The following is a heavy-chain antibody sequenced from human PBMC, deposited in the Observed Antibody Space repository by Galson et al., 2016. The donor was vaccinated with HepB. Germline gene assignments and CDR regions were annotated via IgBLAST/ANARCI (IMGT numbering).Heavy chain of an antibody. CDR2: IGPHNANA. D-gene: IGHD2-15*01. J-gene: IGHJ6*02. V-gene: IGHV1-2*02. Sequence: SVKVSCKASGYTFADYYIHWVRQAPGQGLEWMGWIGPHNANADVAQVLQGRVTLTTDSSITTAYMELRSLTSDDTAVYYCAKDGGYCSSGTCFYYAMDVWGPGTTVTVSS. CDR3: AKDGGYCSSGTCFYYAMDV. CDR1: GYTFADYY.